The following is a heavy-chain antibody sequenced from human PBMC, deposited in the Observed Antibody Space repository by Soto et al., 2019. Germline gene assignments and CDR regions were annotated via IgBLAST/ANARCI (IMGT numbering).Heavy chain of an antibody. CDR3: ARVLITDSLRVWSGYPPGWFDP. D-gene: IGHD3-3*01. CDR1: GGTFSSYA. CDR2: IIPIFGTA. J-gene: IGHJ5*02. V-gene: IGHV1-69*13. Sequence: GASVKVSCKASGGTFSSYAISWVRQAPGQGLEWMGGIIPIFGTANYAQKFQGRVTITADESTSTAYMELSSLRAEDTAVYYCARVLITDSLRVWSGYPPGWFDPWGQGTLVTVSS.